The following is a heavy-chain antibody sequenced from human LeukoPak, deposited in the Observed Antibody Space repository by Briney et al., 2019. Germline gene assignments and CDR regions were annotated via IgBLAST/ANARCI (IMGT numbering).Heavy chain of an antibody. CDR3: ANHDYGDYLGLFDY. J-gene: IGHJ4*02. Sequence: GGSLRLSCAASGFTFSSYGMHWVRQAPGKGLEWVAVISYDGSNKGYADSVKGRFTLSRDNSKNTLYLHMNSLRAEDTAVYYCANHDYGDYLGLFDYWGQGTLVTVSS. D-gene: IGHD4-17*01. V-gene: IGHV3-30*18. CDR2: ISYDGSNK. CDR1: GFTFSSYG.